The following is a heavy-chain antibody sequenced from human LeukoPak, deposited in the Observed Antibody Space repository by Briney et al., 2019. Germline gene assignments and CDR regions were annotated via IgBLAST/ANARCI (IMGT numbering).Heavy chain of an antibody. V-gene: IGHV3-21*01. CDR1: GFTFSSYT. CDR3: ANELVRDAFHI. Sequence: GGSLRLSCAASGFTFSSYTMNWVRQAPGKGLEWVSSITNDHNHIYYADSVKGRFTISRDNAKNSLYLQINSLRAEDTAVYYCANELVRDAFHIWGQGTMVTVSS. CDR2: ITNDHNHI. J-gene: IGHJ3*02. D-gene: IGHD6-6*01.